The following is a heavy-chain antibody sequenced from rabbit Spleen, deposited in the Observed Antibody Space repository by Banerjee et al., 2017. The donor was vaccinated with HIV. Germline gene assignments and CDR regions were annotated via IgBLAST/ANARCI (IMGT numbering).Heavy chain of an antibody. Sequence: QEQLVESGGGLVRPEGSLKLSCTASGFSFSSGYYMSWVRQAPGKGLDWIACIYAGSTGSTYYASWAKGRFTISKTSSTTVTLQMTSLTAADTATYFCARDASSSDYYRDTRLDLWGQGTLVTVS. J-gene: IGHJ3*01. D-gene: IGHD1-1*01. CDR3: ARDASSSDYYRDTRLDL. CDR2: IYAGSTGST. CDR1: GFSFSSGYY. V-gene: IGHV1S45*01.